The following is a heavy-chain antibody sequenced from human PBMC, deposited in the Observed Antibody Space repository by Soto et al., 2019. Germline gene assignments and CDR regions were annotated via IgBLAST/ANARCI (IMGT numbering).Heavy chain of an antibody. CDR2: IIPIFGTA. J-gene: IGHJ3*02. D-gene: IGHD3-22*01. CDR1: GGTFSSYA. Sequence: QVQLVQSGAEVKKPGSSVKVSCKASGGTFSSYAISWVRQAPGQGLEWMGGIIPIFGTANYAQKFQGRVTITADESMSTAYMELSSLRSEDTAVYYCAREGENDSSGRGSDAFDIWGQGTMVTVSS. V-gene: IGHV1-69*01. CDR3: AREGENDSSGRGSDAFDI.